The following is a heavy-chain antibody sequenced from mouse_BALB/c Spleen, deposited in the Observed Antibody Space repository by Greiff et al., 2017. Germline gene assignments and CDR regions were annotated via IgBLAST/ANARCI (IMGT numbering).Heavy chain of an antibody. D-gene: IGHD1-1*01. Sequence: EVQGVESGGGLVKPGGSLKLSCAASGFTFSSYAMSWVRQTPEKRLEWVASISSGGSTYYPDSVKGRFTISRDNARNILYLQMSSLRSEDTAMYYCARGPDYGSSSYWYFDVWGAGTTVTVSS. CDR2: ISSGGST. CDR3: ARGPDYGSSSYWYFDV. CDR1: GFTFSSYA. J-gene: IGHJ1*01. V-gene: IGHV5-6-5*01.